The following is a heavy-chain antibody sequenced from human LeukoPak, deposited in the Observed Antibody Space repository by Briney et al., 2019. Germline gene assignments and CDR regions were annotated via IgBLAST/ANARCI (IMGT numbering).Heavy chain of an antibody. CDR2: IYTSGST. J-gene: IGHJ2*01. D-gene: IGHD3-3*01. Sequence: SETLSLTCTASGGSISSGSYYWSWIRQPAGKGLEWIGRIYTSGSTNYNPSLKSRVTISVDTSKNQFSLKLSSVTAADTAVYYCARDWTYYDFWSGYRWYFDLWGRGTLVTVSS. CDR1: GGSISSGSYY. V-gene: IGHV4-61*02. CDR3: ARDWTYYDFWSGYRWYFDL.